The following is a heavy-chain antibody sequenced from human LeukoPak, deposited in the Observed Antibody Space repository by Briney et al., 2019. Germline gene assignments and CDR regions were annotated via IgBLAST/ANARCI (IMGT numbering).Heavy chain of an antibody. J-gene: IGHJ6*03. Sequence: PSETLSLTCTVSGGSISSSSYYWGWIRQPPGKGPEWIGSIYYSGSTYYNPSLKSRVTISVDTSKNQFSLKLSSVTAADTAVYYCARQRYDFWSGYYTDYYYYYYMDVWGKGTTVTVSS. V-gene: IGHV4-39*01. CDR2: IYYSGST. CDR3: ARQRYDFWSGYYTDYYYYYYMDV. CDR1: GGSISSSSYY. D-gene: IGHD3-3*01.